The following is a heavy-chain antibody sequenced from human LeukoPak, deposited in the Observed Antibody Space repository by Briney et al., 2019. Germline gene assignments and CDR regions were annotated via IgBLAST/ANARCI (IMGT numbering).Heavy chain of an antibody. CDR1: GFTFSSYW. Sequence: GGSLRLSCAASGFTFSSYWMSWVRQAPGKGLEWVANIKQDGSEKYYVDSVKGRFTISRDNAKNSLYLQMNSLRAEDAAVYYCARGPDSRESSSWYGYYYYYTDVWGKGTTVTVSS. J-gene: IGHJ6*03. CDR3: ARGPDSRESSSWYGYYYYYTDV. V-gene: IGHV3-7*01. CDR2: IKQDGSEK. D-gene: IGHD6-13*01.